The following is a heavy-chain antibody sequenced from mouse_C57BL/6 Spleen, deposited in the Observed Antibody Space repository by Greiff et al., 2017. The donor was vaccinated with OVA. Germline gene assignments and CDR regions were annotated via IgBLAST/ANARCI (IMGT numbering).Heavy chain of an antibody. D-gene: IGHD1-1*01. Sequence: VQLQQSGAELARPGASVKLSCKASGYTFTSYGISWVKQRTGQGLEWIGEIYPRSGNTYYNEKFKGKATLTADKSSSTAYMELRSLTSEDSAVYFCATITTVVAYYFDYWGQGTTLTVSS. V-gene: IGHV1-81*01. CDR3: ATITTVVAYYFDY. J-gene: IGHJ2*01. CDR2: IYPRSGNT. CDR1: GYTFTSYG.